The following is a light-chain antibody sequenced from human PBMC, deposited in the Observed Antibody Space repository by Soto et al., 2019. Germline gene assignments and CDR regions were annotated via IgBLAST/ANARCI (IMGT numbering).Light chain of an antibody. CDR3: SSYTSSSTYV. Sequence: ALTQPASVSASPGQSITISCTGTSSDVGGHIFVAWYQQHPDKAPKIILYEVSNRPPGVSNRFSGSKSGNTAFLTISGLQAEDEADYYCSSYTSSSTYVFGTGTKVTVL. CDR1: SSDVGGHIF. CDR2: EVS. V-gene: IGLV2-14*01. J-gene: IGLJ1*01.